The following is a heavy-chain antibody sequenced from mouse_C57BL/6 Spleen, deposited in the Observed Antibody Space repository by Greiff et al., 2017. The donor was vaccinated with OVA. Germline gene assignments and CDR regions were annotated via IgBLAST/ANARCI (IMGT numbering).Heavy chain of an antibody. CDR1: GYTFTSYW. CDR3: ARKTGTDYFDD. V-gene: IGHV1-50*01. D-gene: IGHD4-1*01. CDR2: IDPSDSYT. J-gene: IGHJ2*01. Sequence: QVQLQQPGAELVKPGASVKLSCKASGYTFTSYWMQWVKQRPGQGLEWIGEIDPSDSYTNYNQKFKGKATLTVETSSSTAYMQLSSLTSEDSAVYYCARKTGTDYFDDWGKGTTLTVSS.